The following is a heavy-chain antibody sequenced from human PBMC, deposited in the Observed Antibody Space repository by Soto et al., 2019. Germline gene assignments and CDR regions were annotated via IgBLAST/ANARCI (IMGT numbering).Heavy chain of an antibody. J-gene: IGHJ6*02. Sequence: QVQLVQSGAEVKKPGASVKVSCKASGYTFTSYEINWVRQATGQGLEWMGWMNTNSDNTGYAQKFQGRVTMTRNTSISTAYMELSSLRSEDTAVYYCARDRYYYDSSGEYYGMDVWGQGTTVTVSS. CDR1: GYTFTSYE. CDR3: ARDRYYYDSSGEYYGMDV. CDR2: MNTNSDNT. V-gene: IGHV1-8*01. D-gene: IGHD3-22*01.